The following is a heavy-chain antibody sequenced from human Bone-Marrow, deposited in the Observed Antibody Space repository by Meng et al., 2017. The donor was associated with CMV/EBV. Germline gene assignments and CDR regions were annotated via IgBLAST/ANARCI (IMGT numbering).Heavy chain of an antibody. CDR1: GLTLSSYG. CDR3: AKVTANGVY. Sequence: GESLKISCAASGLTLSSYGMHWVRQAPGKGLEWVAFIRFDGSNNYYVDSVMGRFTISRDNSKYTLYLQMTSLRAEDTAVYYCAKVTANGVYWGQGTLVTVSS. CDR2: IRFDGSNN. D-gene: IGHD2-8*01. J-gene: IGHJ4*02. V-gene: IGHV3-30*02.